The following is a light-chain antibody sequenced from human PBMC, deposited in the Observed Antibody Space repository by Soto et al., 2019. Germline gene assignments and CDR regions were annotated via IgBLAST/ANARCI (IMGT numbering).Light chain of an antibody. CDR1: QSVSSN. V-gene: IGKV3-15*01. J-gene: IGKJ1*01. CDR2: GAS. Sequence: EIVSTHSPATLSLSPVDRATLSCRASQSVSSNLAWYQQKPGQAPSLLIFGASTRATGIPARFSGSGSGTEFTLNISSLQSEDFAVYYCQHYNNWPPGTFGQGTKVDIK. CDR3: QHYNNWPPGT.